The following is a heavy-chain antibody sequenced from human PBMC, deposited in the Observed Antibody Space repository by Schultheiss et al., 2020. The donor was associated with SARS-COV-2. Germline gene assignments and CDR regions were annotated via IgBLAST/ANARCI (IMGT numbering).Heavy chain of an antibody. V-gene: IGHV4-59*06. CDR3: ARVHPGYYGMDV. Sequence: SQTLSLTCTVSGGSISSYYWSWIRQPPGKGLEWIGYIYYSGSTYYNPSLKSRVTISVDTSKNQFSLKLSSVTAADTAVYYCARVHPGYYGMDVWGQGTTVTVSS. J-gene: IGHJ6*02. CDR2: IYYSGST. CDR1: GGSISSYY.